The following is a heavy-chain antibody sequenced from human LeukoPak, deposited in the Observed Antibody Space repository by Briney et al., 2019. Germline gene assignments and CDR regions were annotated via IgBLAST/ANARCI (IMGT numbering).Heavy chain of an antibody. CDR1: GFTFSSYG. CDR3: ARGSSASGWFFDY. J-gene: IGHJ4*02. V-gene: IGHV3-33*01. D-gene: IGHD6-19*01. Sequence: GGSLRLSCEASGFTFSSYGMHWVRQAPGKGLEWVAVIWYDGSNKYYTESVKGRFTISRDNSKNTMYLQMNSLRAEDTAVYYCARGSSASGWFFDYWGQGTLVTVSS. CDR2: IWYDGSNK.